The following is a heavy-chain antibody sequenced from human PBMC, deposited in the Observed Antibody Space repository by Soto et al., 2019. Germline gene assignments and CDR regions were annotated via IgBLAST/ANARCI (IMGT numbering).Heavy chain of an antibody. CDR2: IIPILGIA. D-gene: IGHD6-6*01. V-gene: IGHV1-69*02. Sequence: SVKVSCKASGGTFSSYTISWVRQAPGQGLEWMGRIIPILGIANYAQKFQGRVTITADKSTSTAYMELSSLRSEDTAVYYCARGVGSSSVDYWGQGTLVTVSS. CDR3: ARGVGSSSVDY. CDR1: GGTFSSYT. J-gene: IGHJ4*02.